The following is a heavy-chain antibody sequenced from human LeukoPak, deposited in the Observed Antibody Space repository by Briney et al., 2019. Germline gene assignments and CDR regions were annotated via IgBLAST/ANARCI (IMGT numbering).Heavy chain of an antibody. Sequence: SETLSLTCTVCGGSISSSYWSWIRQPPGKGLEWVGYIHYSGSTNYNPSLKSRVTISVDTSKNQFSLRLSSVTAADTAVYYCATTINYYDSSGHYYNWFDPWGPGTLVTVSS. J-gene: IGHJ5*02. CDR3: ATTINYYDSSGHYYNWFDP. V-gene: IGHV4-59*01. CDR2: IHYSGST. D-gene: IGHD3-22*01. CDR1: GGSISSSY.